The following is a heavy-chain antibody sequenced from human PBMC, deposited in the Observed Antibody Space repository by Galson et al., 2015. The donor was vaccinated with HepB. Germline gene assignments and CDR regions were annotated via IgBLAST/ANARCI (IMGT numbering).Heavy chain of an antibody. CDR1: GFSLSRRGLC. D-gene: IGHD4/OR15-4a*01. J-gene: IGHJ3*02. V-gene: IGHV2-5*02. CDR3: AHRPGAWLPFAI. CDR2: IFWDDGK. Sequence: PALVKPTQTLTLTCTFSGFSLSRRGLCVGWIRQPPGKALEWLALIFWDDGKSYNPSLKSRLTIAKDTTKNQVFLIMTNMDPVDTGTYYFAHRPGAWLPFAIWGQGTTGTVSS.